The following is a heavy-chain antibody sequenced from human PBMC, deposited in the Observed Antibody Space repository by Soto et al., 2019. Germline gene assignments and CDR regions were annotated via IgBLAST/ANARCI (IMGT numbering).Heavy chain of an antibody. J-gene: IGHJ4*02. V-gene: IGHV3-74*01. CDR1: GFSFRSYW. Sequence: EVQLVESGGDLVQSGGSLGLSCAASGFSFRSYWMHWVRQAPGKGLVWVARISSDGSTTTYADSASGRFIISRDNDANILYLQMSSLRAEDTAVYYCAREYYGVLTGYYNDFWAQGTLVTVSS. CDR3: AREYYGVLTGYYNDF. D-gene: IGHD3-9*01. CDR2: ISSDGSTT.